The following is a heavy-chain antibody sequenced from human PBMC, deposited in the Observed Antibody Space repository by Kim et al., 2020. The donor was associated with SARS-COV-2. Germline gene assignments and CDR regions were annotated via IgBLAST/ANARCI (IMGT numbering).Heavy chain of an antibody. Sequence: GGSLRLSCTASGFTFGDYAMSWFRQAPGKGLEWVGFIRSKAYGGTTEYAASVKGRFTISRDDSKSIAYLQMNSLKTEDTAVYYCTRDGYPGSGYSGGRYYWGQGTLVTVSS. CDR3: TRDGYPGSGYSGGRYY. V-gene: IGHV3-49*03. CDR1: GFTFGDYA. D-gene: IGHD5-12*01. J-gene: IGHJ4*02. CDR2: IRSKAYGGTT.